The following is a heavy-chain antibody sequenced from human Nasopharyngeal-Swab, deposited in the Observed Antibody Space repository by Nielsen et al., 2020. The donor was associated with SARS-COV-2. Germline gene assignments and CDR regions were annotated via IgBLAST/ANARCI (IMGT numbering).Heavy chain of an antibody. D-gene: IGHD6-13*01. CDR1: GGTFSSYA. J-gene: IGHJ6*03. V-gene: IGHV1-69*13. CDR2: IIPIFGTA. Sequence: SVKVSCKASGGTFSSYAISWVRQAPGQGLEGMGGIIPIFGTANYAQKFQGRVTITADESTSTAYMELSSLRSEDTAVYYGARLPGIAAAGRERYYYYYMDVWGKGTTVTVSS. CDR3: ARLPGIAAAGRERYYYYYMDV.